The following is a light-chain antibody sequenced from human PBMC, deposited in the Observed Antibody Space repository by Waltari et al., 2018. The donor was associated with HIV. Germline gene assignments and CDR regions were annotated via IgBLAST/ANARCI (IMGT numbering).Light chain of an antibody. CDR1: QTISSY. CDR2: GAS. V-gene: IGKV1-39*01. Sequence: DIQMTQSPSSLSASVGDRVTITCRASQTISSYLNWYQQKPGKAPMLLIYGASTLHSGVPSRFSGSGSGTDFTRTISSLQPEDFATYYCQQSYSTPRTFGQGTKLEIK. CDR3: QQSYSTPRT. J-gene: IGKJ2*01.